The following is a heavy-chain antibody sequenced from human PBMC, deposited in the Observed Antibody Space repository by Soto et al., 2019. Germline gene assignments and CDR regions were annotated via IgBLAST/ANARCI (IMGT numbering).Heavy chain of an antibody. D-gene: IGHD6-19*01. V-gene: IGHV4-39*01. J-gene: IGHJ4*02. CDR1: GGSISSSSYY. CDR2: IYYSGST. CDR3: ARLSVSTSGYSSGWADY. Sequence: QLQLQESGPGLVKPSETLSLTCTVSGGSISSSSYYWGWIRQPPGKGLEWIGSIYYSGSTYYNPSLKSRVTISVDTSKNQFSLKLSSVTAADTAVYYCARLSVSTSGYSSGWADYWGQGTLVTVSS.